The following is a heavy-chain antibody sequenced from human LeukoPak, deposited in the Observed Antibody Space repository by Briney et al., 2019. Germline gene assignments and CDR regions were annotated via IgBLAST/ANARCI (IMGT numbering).Heavy chain of an antibody. J-gene: IGHJ3*02. D-gene: IGHD6-13*01. CDR2: ISGSGGST. V-gene: IGHV3-23*01. Sequence: PGGSLRLSCAASGFTFSSYAMSWVRQAPGKGLEWVSAISGSGGSTYYADSVKGRFTISRDNSKNTLYLQMNSLRAEDTAVYYCAKTRESIAAAGDAFDIWGQGTMVTVSS. CDR3: AKTRESIAAAGDAFDI. CDR1: GFTFSSYA.